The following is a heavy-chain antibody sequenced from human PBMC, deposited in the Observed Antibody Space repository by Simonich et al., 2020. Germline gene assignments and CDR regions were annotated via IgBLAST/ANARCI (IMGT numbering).Heavy chain of an antibody. J-gene: IGHJ6*03. CDR2: NNPNSCGT. D-gene: IGHD6-13*01. V-gene: IGHV1-2*02. Sequence: QVQLVQSGAEVKKPGASVKVSCKASGYTFTGYYMHWVRQAPGQGLEGMEWNNPNSCGTNYAQKCQGRVTMTRDTAIITAYMELSRLRSDDTAVYYCARGRIAAAGTYYYYYMDVWGKGTTVTVSS. CDR3: ARGRIAAAGTYYYYYMDV. CDR1: GYTFTGYY.